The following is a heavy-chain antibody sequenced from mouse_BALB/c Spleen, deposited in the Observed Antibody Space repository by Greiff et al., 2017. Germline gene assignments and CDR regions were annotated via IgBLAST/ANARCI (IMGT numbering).Heavy chain of an antibody. CDR1: GFTFSSYG. CDR3: ARHDRNYGFAY. D-gene: IGHD2-1*01. V-gene: IGHV5-6*01. J-gene: IGHJ3*01. Sequence: EVNVVESGGDLVKPGGSLKLSCAASGFTFSSYGMSWVRQTPDKRLEWVATISSGGSYTYYPDSVKGRFTISRDNAKNTLYLQMSSLKSEDTAMYYCARHDRNYGFAYWGQGTLVTVSA. CDR2: ISSGGSYT.